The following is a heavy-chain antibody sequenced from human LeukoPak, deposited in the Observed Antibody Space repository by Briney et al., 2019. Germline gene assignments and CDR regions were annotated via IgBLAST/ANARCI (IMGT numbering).Heavy chain of an antibody. CDR1: GFTVSSNY. Sequence: GGSLRLSCAASGFTVSSNYMSWVRQAPGKGLEWVSVIYSGSSTYYADSVKGRFTISRDNSKNTLDLQMNSLRDEDTAVYYCARAPTHTIFGVVDYWGQGTLVTVSS. CDR2: IYSGSST. V-gene: IGHV3-53*01. D-gene: IGHD3-3*01. CDR3: ARAPTHTIFGVVDY. J-gene: IGHJ4*02.